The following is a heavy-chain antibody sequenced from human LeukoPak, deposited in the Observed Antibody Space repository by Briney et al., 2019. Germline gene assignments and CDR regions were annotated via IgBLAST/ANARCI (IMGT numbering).Heavy chain of an antibody. V-gene: IGHV3-21*01. CDR1: GFTFSSYS. CDR3: ASGRCTNGVCYKGYY. J-gene: IGHJ4*02. CDR2: ISSSSSYI. Sequence: GGSLRLSCAASGFTFSSYSMKWLRQAPGKGLEGFSSISSSSSYIYYADSVKSRFTISRDNAKNSLYLQMNSLRAEDTAVYYCASGRCTNGVCYKGYYWGQGTLVTVSS. D-gene: IGHD2-8*01.